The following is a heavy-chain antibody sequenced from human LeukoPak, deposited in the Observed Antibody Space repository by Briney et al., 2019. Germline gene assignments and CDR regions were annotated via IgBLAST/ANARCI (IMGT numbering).Heavy chain of an antibody. D-gene: IGHD2-2*03. J-gene: IGHJ6*03. CDR3: ARRGWIFGPPGDYYYYMDV. CDR2: INHSGST. Sequence: SETLSLTCVVYDDSFSGYYWSWIRQPPGKGLEWIGEINHSGSTNYNPSLKSRVTITVDTSKNQFSLKLSSVTAADTAVYYCARRGWIFGPPGDYYYYMDVWGKGTTVTVSS. V-gene: IGHV4-34*01. CDR1: DDSFSGYY.